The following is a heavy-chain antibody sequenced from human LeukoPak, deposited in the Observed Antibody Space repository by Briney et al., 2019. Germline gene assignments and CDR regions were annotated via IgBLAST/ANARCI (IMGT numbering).Heavy chain of an antibody. D-gene: IGHD6-19*01. J-gene: IGHJ4*02. CDR3: ARGGGGYMGHDD. V-gene: IGHV3-7*04. CDR2: IKQDGSEK. Sequence: GGSLRLSCADSGFTLNKHWMRWVRQAPGKGREWVANIKQDGSEKNYVGSVRGRFTISRDNAKNSLSLQLKSLRAEDTAVYYCARGGGGYMGHDDWGQGSLVTVS. CDR1: GFTLNKHW.